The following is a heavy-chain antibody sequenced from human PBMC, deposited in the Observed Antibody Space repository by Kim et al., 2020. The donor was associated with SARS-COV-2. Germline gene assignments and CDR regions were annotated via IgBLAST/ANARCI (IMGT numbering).Heavy chain of an antibody. J-gene: IGHJ4*02. CDR1: GGTFSSYA. CDR3: ARGRGRSVGGSSSWYYFDY. D-gene: IGHD6-13*01. CDR2: IIPIFGTA. V-gene: IGHV1-69*13. Sequence: SVKVSCKASGGTFSSYAISWVRQAPGQGLEWMGGIIPIFGTANYAQKFQGRVTITADESTSTAYMELSSLRSEDTAVYYCARGRGRSVGGSSSWYYFDYWGQGTLVTVSS.